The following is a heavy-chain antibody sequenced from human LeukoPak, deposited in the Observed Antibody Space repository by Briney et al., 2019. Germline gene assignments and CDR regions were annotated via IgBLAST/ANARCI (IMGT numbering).Heavy chain of an antibody. J-gene: IGHJ4*02. CDR1: GGSVSGSYY. Sequence: PSETLSLTCTVSGGSVSGSYYWNWIRQPPGKGLEWIGYMYSSGTINYNPSLKSRVTISVDTSKNQFSLKLSSVTAADTAVYYCARQYSSGWYAPNFDYWGQGALVTVSS. V-gene: IGHV4-59*08. D-gene: IGHD6-19*01. CDR3: ARQYSSGWYAPNFDY. CDR2: MYSSGTI.